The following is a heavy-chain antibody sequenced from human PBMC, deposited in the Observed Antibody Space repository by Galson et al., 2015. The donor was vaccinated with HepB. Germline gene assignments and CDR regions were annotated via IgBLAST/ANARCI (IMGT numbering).Heavy chain of an antibody. CDR1: GFTFSGSA. CDR3: TSSIAAAGRSYYYYYMDV. J-gene: IGHJ6*03. D-gene: IGHD6-13*01. V-gene: IGHV3-73*01. CDR2: IRSKANSYAT. Sequence: SLRLSCAASGFTFSGSAMHWVRQASGKGLEWVGRIRSKANSYATAYAASVKGRFTISRDDSKNTAYLQMNSLKTEDTAVYYCTSSIAAAGRSYYYYYMDVWGKGTTVTVSS.